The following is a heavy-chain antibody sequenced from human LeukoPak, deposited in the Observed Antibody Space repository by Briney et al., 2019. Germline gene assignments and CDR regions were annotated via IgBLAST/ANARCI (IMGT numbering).Heavy chain of an antibody. Sequence: GASVNVSCKASGYTFTIYAMHWVRQAPGQRLEWMGWINAVNGNTKYSQKFQGRVTITRDTSASTAYMALSSLISEDTAVYYCARDRQLVFDYWGQGTLVTVSS. D-gene: IGHD6-13*01. V-gene: IGHV1-3*01. J-gene: IGHJ4*02. CDR2: INAVNGNT. CDR1: GYTFTIYA. CDR3: ARDRQLVFDY.